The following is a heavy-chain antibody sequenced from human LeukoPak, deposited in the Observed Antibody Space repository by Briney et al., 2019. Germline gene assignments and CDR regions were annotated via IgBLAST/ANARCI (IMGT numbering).Heavy chain of an antibody. Sequence: ASVKVFCKASGDTVTSCGIRWVRQAPGQVLEWMGWISAYNGNTNYAKTLQGRVTMTTDTSTSTAYMELRSLRSDDTAVYYCARDLTTVPRCLWGYGGQGTLVTVSS. J-gene: IGHJ4*02. CDR1: GDTVTSCG. CDR3: ARDLTTVPRCLWGY. D-gene: IGHD4-17*01. V-gene: IGHV1-18*01. CDR2: ISAYNGNT.